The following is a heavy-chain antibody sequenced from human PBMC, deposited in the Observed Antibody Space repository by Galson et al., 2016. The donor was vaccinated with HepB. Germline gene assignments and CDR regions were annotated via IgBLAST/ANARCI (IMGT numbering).Heavy chain of an antibody. Sequence: CAISGDSASSHSAAWNWIRQSPSRGLEWLGRTYYRSKWYNDYAVSVKSRIIVNPDTSKNQFSLQLNSVTPEDTAVYYCVEQRKGAPYGMDVWGQGTTVTVSS. D-gene: IGHD1/OR15-1a*01. CDR3: VEQRKGAPYGMDV. J-gene: IGHJ6*02. V-gene: IGHV6-1*01. CDR2: TYYRSKWYN. CDR1: GDSASSHSAA.